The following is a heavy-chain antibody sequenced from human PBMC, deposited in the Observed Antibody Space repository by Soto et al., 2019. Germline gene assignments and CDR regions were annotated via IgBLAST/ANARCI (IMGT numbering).Heavy chain of an antibody. J-gene: IGHJ4*02. Sequence: SETLSLTCTVSGGSISSGGYYWSWIRQHPGKGLEWIGYIYYSGSTYYNPSLKSRVTISVDTSKNQFSLKLSSVTAADTAVYYCASFEYGSGSYVDYWGQGTLVTVSS. CDR3: ASFEYGSGSYVDY. V-gene: IGHV4-31*03. D-gene: IGHD3-10*01. CDR1: GGSISSGGYY. CDR2: IYYSGST.